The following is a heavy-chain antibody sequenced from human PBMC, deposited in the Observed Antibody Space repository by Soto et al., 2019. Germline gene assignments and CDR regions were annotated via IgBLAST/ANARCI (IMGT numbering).Heavy chain of an antibody. D-gene: IGHD2-21*01. J-gene: IGHJ6*03. V-gene: IGHV1-69*02. Sequence: SVKVSCKASGGSFISYTFTWVRQAPGQGLEWMGRIIPIQGRANYALKLQDRVTITADRSTKTVYMELRSLRPEDTAVYYCAKSLLFVDNAYMDVWGKGTTVTVYS. CDR1: GGSFISYT. CDR3: AKSLLFVDNAYMDV. CDR2: IIPIQGRA.